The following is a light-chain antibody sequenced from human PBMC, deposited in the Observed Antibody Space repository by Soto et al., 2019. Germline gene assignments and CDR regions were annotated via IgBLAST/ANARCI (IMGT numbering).Light chain of an antibody. CDR1: QSVSRY. CDR3: QQRSNWPWT. CDR2: DAS. Sequence: EILLTQSPATLSLSPGERATLSCRASQSVSRYLAWYQQKPGQAPRLLIYDASKRATGIPARFSGSGSGTDFTLTISSLEPEDFAVYYCQQRSNWPWTFGQGTKVEIK. J-gene: IGKJ1*01. V-gene: IGKV3-11*01.